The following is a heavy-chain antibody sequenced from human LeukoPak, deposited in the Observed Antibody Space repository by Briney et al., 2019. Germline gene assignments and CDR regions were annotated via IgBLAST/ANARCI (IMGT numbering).Heavy chain of an antibody. CDR3: TLLLGEYVFDY. D-gene: IGHD3-16*01. CDR1: GFTFSNAW. J-gene: IGHJ4*02. V-gene: IGHV3-15*03. CDR2: INHRASGGTT. Sequence: GSLRLSRAASGFTFSNAWMRGVRPAPGKGREWVGRINHRASGGTTEYAARVKGRFTISRDDSKNTLYRQVNSLNTEDSSVYYCTLLLGEYVFDYWGQGTLVTVSS.